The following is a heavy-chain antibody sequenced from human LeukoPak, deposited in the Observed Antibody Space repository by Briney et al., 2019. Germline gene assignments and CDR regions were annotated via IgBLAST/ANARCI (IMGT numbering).Heavy chain of an antibody. V-gene: IGHV5-51*01. D-gene: IGHD3-10*01. J-gene: IGHJ5*02. CDR3: ARHYYGSGSYYRFGWFDP. CDR2: IYPGDSDT. Sequence: GESLKISCKGSGYTFTNYWIGWVRQMPGKGLEWMGIIYPGDSDTRYSPSFQGQVTISADKSISTAFLQWSSLKASDTAMYHCARHYYGSGSYYRFGWFDPWGQGTLVTVSS. CDR1: GYTFTNYW.